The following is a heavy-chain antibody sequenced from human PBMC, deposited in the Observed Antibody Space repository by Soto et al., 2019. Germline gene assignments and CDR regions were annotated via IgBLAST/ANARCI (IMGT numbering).Heavy chain of an antibody. Sequence: LRLSCAASGFTFSSYGMHWVRQAPGKGLEWVAVISYDGSNKYYADSVKGRFTISRDNSKNTLYLQMNSLRAEDTAVYYCAKDIAVAGTDFDYWGQGTLVTVSS. CDR3: AKDIAVAGTDFDY. CDR1: GFTFSSYG. CDR2: ISYDGSNK. J-gene: IGHJ4*02. D-gene: IGHD6-19*01. V-gene: IGHV3-30*18.